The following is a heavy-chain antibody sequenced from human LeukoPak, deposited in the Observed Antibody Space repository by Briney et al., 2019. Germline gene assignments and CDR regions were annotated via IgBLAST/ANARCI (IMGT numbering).Heavy chain of an antibody. Sequence: SETLSLTCTVSGGSISSYYWSWIRQPPGKGLEWIGYIYYSGSTNYNPSLKSRVTISLDTSKNQFSLKLSSVTAADTAVYYCARRIADYDFWSGYQTHNWFDPWGQGTLVTVSS. CDR1: GGSISSYY. CDR3: ARRIADYDFWSGYQTHNWFDP. CDR2: IYYSGST. J-gene: IGHJ5*02. D-gene: IGHD3-3*01. V-gene: IGHV4-59*08.